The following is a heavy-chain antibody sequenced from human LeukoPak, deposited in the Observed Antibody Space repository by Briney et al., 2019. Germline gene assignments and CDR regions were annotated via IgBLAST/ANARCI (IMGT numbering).Heavy chain of an antibody. J-gene: IGHJ4*02. CDR1: GYSFTSYW. V-gene: IGHV5-51*01. CDR2: IYPGDSDT. D-gene: IGHD3-22*01. CDR3: ARRLDYYDSSGYPTLDY. Sequence: PGESLKISCRGSGYSFTSYWIGWVRQMPGKGLEWMGIIYPGDSDTRYSPSFQGQVTISADTSISTAYLQWSSLKASDTAMYYCARRLDYYDSSGYPTLDYWGQGTLVTVPS.